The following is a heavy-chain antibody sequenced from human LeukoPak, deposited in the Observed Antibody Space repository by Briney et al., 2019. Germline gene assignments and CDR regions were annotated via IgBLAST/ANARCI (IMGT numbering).Heavy chain of an antibody. V-gene: IGHV1-69*13. CDR1: GGTFSSYA. CDR2: IIPIFGTA. J-gene: IGHJ4*02. Sequence: ASVKVSCKASGGTFSSYAISWVRQAPGQGLEWMGGIIPIFGTANYAQKFQGRVTITAAESTSTAYMELSSLRSEDTAVYYCARGRTGYYYDSSGYYPFDYWGQGTLVTVSS. D-gene: IGHD3-22*01. CDR3: ARGRTGYYYDSSGYYPFDY.